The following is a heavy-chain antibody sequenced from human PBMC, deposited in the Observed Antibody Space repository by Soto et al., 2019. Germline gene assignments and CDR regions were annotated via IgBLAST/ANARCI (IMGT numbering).Heavy chain of an antibody. Sequence: GGSLRLSCAASGFTFSNAWMSWVRQAPGKGLEWVGRIKSKTDGGTTDYAAPVKGRFTISRDDSKNTLYLQMNSLKTEDTAVYYCTTGRTGVTIFGVVGKKKDVASDAFDIWGQGTMVTVSS. CDR2: IKSKTDGGTT. CDR1: GFTFSNAW. J-gene: IGHJ3*02. CDR3: TTGRTGVTIFGVVGKKKDVASDAFDI. D-gene: IGHD3-3*01. V-gene: IGHV3-15*01.